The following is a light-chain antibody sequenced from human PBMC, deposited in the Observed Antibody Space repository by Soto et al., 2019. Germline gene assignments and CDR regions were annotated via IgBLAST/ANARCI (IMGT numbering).Light chain of an antibody. CDR3: QQYNNWPRT. J-gene: IGKJ1*01. CDR2: GAS. V-gene: IGKV3-15*01. CDR1: QSVSSN. Sequence: EIEMTQSPATLSASPGARGTLSCRASQSVSSNLAWYQQKPGQAPRLLIYGASTRATGIPSRFSGSGSGTDFTLTISSLQSEDFAAYYCQQYNNWPRTFGQGTTVEIK.